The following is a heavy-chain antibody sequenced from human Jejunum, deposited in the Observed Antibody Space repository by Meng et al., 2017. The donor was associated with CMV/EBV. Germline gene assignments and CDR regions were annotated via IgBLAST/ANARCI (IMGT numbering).Heavy chain of an antibody. Sequence: GQLMESGGGLVQPEGSLRLSCAASGFTFSSQTMCWVRQAPGKGLEWVSNIADSGGSTYYADSVKGRFTISRDNSKNTLYLQMNSLRAEDTAVYYCVNRAWLESWGQGTLVTVSS. CDR1: GFTFSSQT. J-gene: IGHJ5*01. CDR2: IADSGGST. V-gene: IGHV3-23*01. CDR3: VNRAWLES.